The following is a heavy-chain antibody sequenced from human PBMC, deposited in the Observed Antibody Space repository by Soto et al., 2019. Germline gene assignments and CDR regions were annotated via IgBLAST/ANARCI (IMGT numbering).Heavy chain of an antibody. V-gene: IGHV1-18*01. Sequence: QVQLVQSGAAVRKPGASVKVSCKASGYSFTNYGISWVRQAPGQGLEGMGWLSAYNGNTKFAKKVQGRVTMATYTRATTGYRELGSLRSAETAVYYCARDVRPQNVVGTLHFEYCGQGTLVTVSS. CDR1: GYSFTNYG. J-gene: IGHJ4*02. CDR3: ARDVRPQNVVGTLHFEY. CDR2: LSAYNGNT. D-gene: IGHD2-15*01.